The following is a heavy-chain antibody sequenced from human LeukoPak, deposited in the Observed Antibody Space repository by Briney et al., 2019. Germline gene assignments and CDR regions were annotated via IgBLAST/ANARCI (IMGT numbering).Heavy chain of an antibody. CDR3: ARVMLQYSNGWPNWFDP. V-gene: IGHV3-23*01. CDR2: ISGSASST. Sequence: PGGSLRLSFGASGFTFSSYAMSWVRQAPGKGLEWVSAISGSASSTYHADSVKGRFTISRDNAKNSLYLQMNSLRAEDTAVYYCARVMLQYSNGWPNWFDPWGQGTLVTVSS. CDR1: GFTFSSYA. J-gene: IGHJ5*02. D-gene: IGHD6-19*01.